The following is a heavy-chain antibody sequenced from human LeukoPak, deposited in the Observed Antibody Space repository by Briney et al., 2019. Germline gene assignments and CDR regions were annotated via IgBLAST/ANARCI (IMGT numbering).Heavy chain of an antibody. J-gene: IGHJ4*02. V-gene: IGHV3-30*02. CDR2: IRYDGENK. CDR1: GFTFNNYG. CDR3: ATYRQVLLPFES. D-gene: IGHD5-18*01. Sequence: PGGSLRLSCAASGFTFNNYGMHWVRQAPGKGLEWVAFIRYDGENKYYADSVKGRFTVSRDNSKNTQSLQMNSLRVEDTAIYYCATYRQVLLPFESWGQGTLVTVSS.